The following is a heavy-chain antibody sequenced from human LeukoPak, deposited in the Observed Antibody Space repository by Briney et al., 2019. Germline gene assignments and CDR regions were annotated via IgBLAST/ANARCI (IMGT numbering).Heavy chain of an antibody. V-gene: IGHV3-7*01. J-gene: IGHJ5*02. Sequence: GGSLRLSCAASGFTFSSYWMSWFRQAPGKGLEWVANIKQDGSEKYYVDSVKGRFTISRDNAKNSLYLQMNSLRAEDTAVYYCARVAGVPAATNWLDPWGQGTLVTVSS. CDR3: ARVAGVPAATNWLDP. CDR1: GFTFSSYW. D-gene: IGHD2-2*01. CDR2: IKQDGSEK.